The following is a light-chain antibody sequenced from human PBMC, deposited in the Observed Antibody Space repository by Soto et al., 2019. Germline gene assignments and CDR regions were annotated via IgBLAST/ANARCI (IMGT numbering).Light chain of an antibody. V-gene: IGKV3-20*01. CDR1: QTVNSDY. CDR3: QQYSRSPRT. Sequence: EIVLTQSPGTLSLSPGETATLSCRASQTVNSDYLAWFQQKPGQAPRLLIYGASNRATGIPDRFSGSGSETDFTLTISRLEPEDFAVYYCQQYSRSPRTFGQGTKVDNK. CDR2: GAS. J-gene: IGKJ1*01.